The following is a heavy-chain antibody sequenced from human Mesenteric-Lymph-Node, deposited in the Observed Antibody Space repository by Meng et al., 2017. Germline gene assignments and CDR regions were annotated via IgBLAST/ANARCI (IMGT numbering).Heavy chain of an antibody. J-gene: IGHJ3*02. CDR3: AREVGTMTEGAFDI. CDR2: INWNGGST. Sequence: GGSLRLSCAASGFTVSSNYMSWVRQAPGKGLEWVSGINWNGGSTGYAESVEGRFTISRDNDKNSLYLQMNSLRAEDTALYYCAREVGTMTEGAFDIWGQGTMVTVSS. V-gene: IGHV3-20*04. D-gene: IGHD3-22*01. CDR1: GFTVSSNY.